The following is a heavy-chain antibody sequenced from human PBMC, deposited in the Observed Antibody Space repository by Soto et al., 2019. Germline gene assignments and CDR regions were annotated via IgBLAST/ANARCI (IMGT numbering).Heavy chain of an antibody. CDR3: ARVRGTPLYGMDV. CDR2: IGRSSDSI. Sequence: GGSLRLSCAASGFTFTGHGMNWVRQAPGKGLEWISSIGRSSDSIYYADSVKGRFTISRDNAKDSLYLQMNSLRDEDTALYYCARVRGTPLYGMDVWGQGTTVTVSS. D-gene: IGHD3-10*01. CDR1: GFTFTGHG. J-gene: IGHJ6*02. V-gene: IGHV3-48*02.